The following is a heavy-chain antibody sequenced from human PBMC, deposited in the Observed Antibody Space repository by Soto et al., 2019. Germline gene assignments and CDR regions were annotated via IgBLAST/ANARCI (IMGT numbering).Heavy chain of an antibody. CDR3: ARGLWFGETSWSDP. D-gene: IGHD3-10*01. CDR2: IKQDGSEK. Sequence: EVQLVESGGGLVQPGGSLRLSCAASGFTFSSYWMSWVRQAPGKGLEWVANIKQDGSEKYYVDSVKGRFTISRDNAKNSLYLQMSSLRAEGTAVYYCARGLWFGETSWSDPWGQGTLVTVSS. V-gene: IGHV3-7*01. J-gene: IGHJ5*02. CDR1: GFTFSSYW.